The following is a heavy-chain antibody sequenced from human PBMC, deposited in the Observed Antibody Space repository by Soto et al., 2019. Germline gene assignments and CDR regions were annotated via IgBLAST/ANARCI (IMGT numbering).Heavy chain of an antibody. V-gene: IGHV1-69*02. Sequence: QVQLVQSGAEVKKPGSSVKVSCKASGGTFSSYTISWVRQAPGQGLEWMGRIIPILGIANYAQKFQGRVTITADKSTSTAYMELSSLRSEDTAVYYCAFCSRRGIHFVWEIDYWGQGTLVTVSS. D-gene: IGHD2-2*01. CDR1: GGTFSSYT. CDR2: IIPILGIA. J-gene: IGHJ4*02. CDR3: AFCSRRGIHFVWEIDY.